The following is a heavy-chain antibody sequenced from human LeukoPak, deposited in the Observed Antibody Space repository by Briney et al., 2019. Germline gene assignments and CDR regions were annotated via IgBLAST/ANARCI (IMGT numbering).Heavy chain of an antibody. CDR3: AKDWSRGLPDY. V-gene: IGHV3-30*18. CDR1: GFTLSSYD. Sequence: GGSLRLSCAASGFTLSSYDMHWVRQAPGKGLEWVAVISYDGSNKYYADSVKGRFTISRDNSKNTLYLQMNSVRAEDTAVYYCAKDWSRGLPDYWGQGTLVTVSS. J-gene: IGHJ4*02. D-gene: IGHD3-3*01. CDR2: ISYDGSNK.